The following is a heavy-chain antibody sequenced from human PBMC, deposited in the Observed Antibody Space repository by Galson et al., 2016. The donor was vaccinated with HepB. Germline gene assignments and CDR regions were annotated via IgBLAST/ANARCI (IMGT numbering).Heavy chain of an antibody. D-gene: IGHD5-12*01. CDR1: GLPFTDAW. J-gene: IGHJ6*02. Sequence: SLRLSCAASGLPFTDAWMTWIRQVPGKGLEWLGRIKSESEGGTIDYAAPVKGRFIISRDDSQDTLYLQMNSLKIEDTGGYYCKSRGGYSGFDYDDYYDMDVWGQGTTVTVSS. CDR3: KSRGGYSGFDYDDYYDMDV. V-gene: IGHV3-15*01. CDR2: IKSESEGGTI.